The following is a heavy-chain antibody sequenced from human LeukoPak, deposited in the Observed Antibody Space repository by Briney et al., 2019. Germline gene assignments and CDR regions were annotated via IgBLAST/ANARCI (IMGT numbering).Heavy chain of an antibody. D-gene: IGHD3-3*01. CDR1: GYSISSGYY. CDR3: ARACTPDYDFWSGPNAFDI. J-gene: IGHJ3*02. CDR2: IYHSGST. Sequence: SETLSLTCTVSGYSISSGYYWGWIRQPPGKGLEWIGSIYHSGSTYYNPSLKSRVTISVDTSKNQFSLKLSSVTAAGTAVYYCARACTPDYDFWSGPNAFDIWGQGTMVTVSS. V-gene: IGHV4-38-2*02.